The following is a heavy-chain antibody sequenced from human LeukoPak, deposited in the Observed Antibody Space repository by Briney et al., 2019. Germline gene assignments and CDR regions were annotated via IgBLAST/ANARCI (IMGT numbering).Heavy chain of an antibody. CDR1: GFTFSSDG. CDR3: ARDHVGYCSGGSCYSYAFDI. D-gene: IGHD2-15*01. V-gene: IGHV3-30*02. J-gene: IGHJ3*02. Sequence: GGSLRLSCAASGFTFSSDGMHWVRQAPGKGLEWGAFIRYVGSNKYYADSVKGRFTISRDNSKNTLYLQMNSLRAEDTAVYYCARDHVGYCSGGSCYSYAFDIWGQGTMVTVSS. CDR2: IRYVGSNK.